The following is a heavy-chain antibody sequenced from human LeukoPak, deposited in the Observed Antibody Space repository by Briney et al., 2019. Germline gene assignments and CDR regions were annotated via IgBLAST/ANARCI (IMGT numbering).Heavy chain of an antibody. V-gene: IGHV3-48*03. D-gene: IGHD2-21*02. J-gene: IGHJ4*02. Sequence: GGSLRLSCAASGFTFSSYEMNWVRQAPGKGLEWVSYISSSGSTIYYADSVKGRFTISRDNAKNSLYLQMNSLRAEDTAVYYCASELAHCVGDCLKNWGQGTLVTVSS. CDR3: ASELAHCVGDCLKN. CDR2: ISSSGSTI. CDR1: GFTFSSYE.